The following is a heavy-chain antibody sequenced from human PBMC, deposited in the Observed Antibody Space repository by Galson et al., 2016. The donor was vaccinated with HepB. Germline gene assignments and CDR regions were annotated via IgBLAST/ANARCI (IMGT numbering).Heavy chain of an antibody. D-gene: IGHD3-3*01. J-gene: IGHJ6*02. CDR1: GFTFSSYA. V-gene: IGHV3-23*01. Sequence: SLRLSCAASGFTFSSYAMSWVRQAPGKGLEWVSVISGSGGSTYYADSVKGRFTISRDNSKNTLYLQMNSLRAEDTAVYYCAKEGTIFGVVPYGTDVWGQGTKVIVSS. CDR3: AKEGTIFGVVPYGTDV. CDR2: ISGSGGST.